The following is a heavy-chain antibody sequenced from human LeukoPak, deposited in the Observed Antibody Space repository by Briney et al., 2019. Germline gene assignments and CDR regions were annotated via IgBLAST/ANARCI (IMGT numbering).Heavy chain of an antibody. J-gene: IGHJ6*03. CDR2: MNPNSGNT. D-gene: IGHD6-13*01. CDR3: ARGGIAAAGTDYYYYMDV. V-gene: IGHV1-8*01. Sequence: GASVTVSCKASGYTFTSYDINWVRQATGQGLEWMGWMNPNSGNTGYAQKFQGRVTMTRNTSISTAYMELSSLRSEDTAVYYCARGGIAAAGTDYYYYMDVWVKRTTVTVSS. CDR1: GYTFTSYD.